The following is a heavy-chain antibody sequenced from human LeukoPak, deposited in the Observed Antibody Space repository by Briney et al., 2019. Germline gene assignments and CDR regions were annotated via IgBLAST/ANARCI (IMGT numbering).Heavy chain of an antibody. Sequence: KPSETLSLTCTVSGGSISSSSYYWGWIRQPPGKGLEWIGSIYYSGSTYYNPSLKSRVTISVDTSKNQFSLKLSSVTAADTAVYYCARDRRIGVAVAGTGYFDYWGQGTLVTVSS. D-gene: IGHD6-19*01. J-gene: IGHJ4*02. CDR2: IYYSGST. V-gene: IGHV4-39*07. CDR1: GGSISSSSYY. CDR3: ARDRRIGVAVAGTGYFDY.